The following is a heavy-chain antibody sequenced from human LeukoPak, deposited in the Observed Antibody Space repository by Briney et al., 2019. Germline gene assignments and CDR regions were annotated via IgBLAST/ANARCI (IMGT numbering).Heavy chain of an antibody. V-gene: IGHV1-69*01. CDR3: ARGTPYCSSTSCPYDAFDI. CDR2: IIPIFGTA. Sequence: GSSVNVSCKASGGTFSIYAISRVRQAPGQGLEWMGGIIPIFGTANYAQKFQGRVTITADESTSTAYMELSSLRSEDTAVYYCARGTPYCSSTSCPYDAFDIWGQGTMVTVSS. CDR1: GGTFSIYA. D-gene: IGHD2-2*01. J-gene: IGHJ3*02.